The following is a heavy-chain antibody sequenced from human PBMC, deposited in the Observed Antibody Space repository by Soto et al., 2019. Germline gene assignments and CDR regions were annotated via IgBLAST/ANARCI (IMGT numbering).Heavy chain of an antibody. CDR1: GYNLTDYG. D-gene: IGHD1-26*01. V-gene: IGHV1-18*04. J-gene: IGHJ4*02. Sequence: ASVKVSCKASGYNLTDYGITWVRQAPGQGLEWMGWISAYNGNGKYAHKFQDRFTMTTDTSTSTAYMELRSLRSDDTAVYYCAREASYLPFDYWGQGTLVTVSS. CDR3: AREASYLPFDY. CDR2: ISAYNGNG.